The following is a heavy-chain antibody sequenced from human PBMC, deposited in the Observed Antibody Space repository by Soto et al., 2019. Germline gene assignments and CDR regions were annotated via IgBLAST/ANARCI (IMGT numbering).Heavy chain of an antibody. V-gene: IGHV4-34*01. Sequence: QVPLQQWVAGLLKPSETLSLTCAVYGQSFSGYYWSWIRQPPGKGLEWIGEINHSGSTNYNPSLKSRVTISVDTSKNQFSLKLSSVTAADAAVYYCAREAGTDRYYYYYMDVWGKGTTVTVSS. CDR3: AREAGTDRYYYYYMDV. CDR1: GQSFSGYY. D-gene: IGHD3-10*01. CDR2: INHSGST. J-gene: IGHJ6*03.